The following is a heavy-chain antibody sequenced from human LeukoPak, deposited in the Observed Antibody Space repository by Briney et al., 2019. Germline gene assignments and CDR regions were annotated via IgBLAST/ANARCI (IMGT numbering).Heavy chain of an antibody. J-gene: IGHJ5*02. CDR3: ARRNWNYENWLDP. CDR2: IYTSGST. Sequence: SETLSLTCTVSGGSISSYYWSWIRQPAGKGLEWIGRIYTSGSTNYNPSLKSRVTISVDTSNNQFFLKLTSVAAADTAVYYCARRNWNYENWLDPWGQGTLVTVSS. D-gene: IGHD1-7*01. V-gene: IGHV4-4*07. CDR1: GGSISSYY.